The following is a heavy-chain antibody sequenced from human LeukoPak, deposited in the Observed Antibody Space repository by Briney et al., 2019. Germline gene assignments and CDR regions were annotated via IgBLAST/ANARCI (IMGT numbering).Heavy chain of an antibody. J-gene: IGHJ6*03. CDR1: GYTFTGYY. CDR2: INPNSGGT. V-gene: IGHV1-2*02. CDR3: ARDAVVVPAAIYYYYYYMDV. Sequence: ASVKVSCKASGYTFTGYYMHWVRQAPGQGLEWMGWINPNSGGTNYAQKFQGRVTMTRDTSISTAYMELSRLRSDDTAVYYCARDAVVVPAAIYYYYYYMDVWGKGTTVTVSS. D-gene: IGHD2-2*01.